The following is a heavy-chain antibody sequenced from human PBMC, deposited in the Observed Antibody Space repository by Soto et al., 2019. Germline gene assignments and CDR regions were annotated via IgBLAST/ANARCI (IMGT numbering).Heavy chain of an antibody. Sequence: ASVKVSCKASGYTFTSYGISWVRQAPGQGLEWMGWISAYNGNTNYAQKLQGRVTMTPDPSTSTAYMELRSLRSADTAVYYCARDDNYYGFVFKMISGELPTKFYPWRHGTLVTVS. CDR1: GYTFTSYG. CDR2: ISAYNGNT. CDR3: ARDDNYYGFVFKMISGELPTKFYP. V-gene: IGHV1-18*01. D-gene: IGHD3-10*01. J-gene: IGHJ5*02.